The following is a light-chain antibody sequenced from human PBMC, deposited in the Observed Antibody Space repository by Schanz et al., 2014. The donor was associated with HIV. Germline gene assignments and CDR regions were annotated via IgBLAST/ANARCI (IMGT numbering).Light chain of an antibody. V-gene: IGKV3D-15*01. CDR3: QQYRSYSWT. Sequence: ENVMTQSPATLSVSPGERVTLSCRTTQIISTSLAWYQQKRDQPPRLVIYATSTRAAGIPSRFNGSGSGTEFTLTINSLQPDDFATYYCQQYRSYSWTFGQGTKVEMK. CDR2: ATS. J-gene: IGKJ1*01. CDR1: QIISTS.